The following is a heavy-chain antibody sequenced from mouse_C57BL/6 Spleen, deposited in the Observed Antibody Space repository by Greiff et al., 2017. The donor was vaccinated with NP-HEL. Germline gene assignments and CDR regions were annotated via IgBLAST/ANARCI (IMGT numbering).Heavy chain of an antibody. Sequence: EVQLVESGGGLVKPGGSLKLSCAASGFTFSSYTMSWVRQTPEKRLEWVATISGGGGNTYYPDSVKGRFTISRDNAKNTLYLQMSSLRSEDTALYYCARHRGYYGNSGYFDVWGTGTTVTVSS. CDR2: ISGGGGNT. CDR3: ARHRGYYGNSGYFDV. D-gene: IGHD2-1*01. J-gene: IGHJ1*03. CDR1: GFTFSSYT. V-gene: IGHV5-9*01.